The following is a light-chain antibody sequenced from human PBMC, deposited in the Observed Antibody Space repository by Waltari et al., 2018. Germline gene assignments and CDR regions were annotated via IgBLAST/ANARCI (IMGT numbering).Light chain of an antibody. CDR3: ATWDDSLGGAI. CDR1: SSNIGSNS. CDR2: RND. Sequence: QSVLIQPPSVSGTPGQRVTISCHGSSSNIGSNSVYWYEHLPGTAHKLLIYRNDQRPSGVPDRFSGSKSGTSASLAISGLRSEDEADFYCATWDDSLGGAIFGPGTKVTVL. V-gene: IGLV1-47*01. J-gene: IGLJ1*01.